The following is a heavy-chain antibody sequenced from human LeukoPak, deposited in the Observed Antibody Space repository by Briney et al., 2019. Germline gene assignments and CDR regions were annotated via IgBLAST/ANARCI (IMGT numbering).Heavy chain of an antibody. CDR2: ISYDEIYK. CDR3: AKDPGRDSRTGGYSDY. D-gene: IGHD2-21*01. Sequence: GRSLSPACAAARFTFSNYVMHWVRPAPGKGLGWVAFISYDEIYKYEAATVKRPLTISRDNSKNTLYLQINSLRAADTAVYYCAKDPGRDSRTGGYSDYWGEGTLVTVSS. CDR1: RFTFSNYV. V-gene: IGHV3-30*18. J-gene: IGHJ4*02.